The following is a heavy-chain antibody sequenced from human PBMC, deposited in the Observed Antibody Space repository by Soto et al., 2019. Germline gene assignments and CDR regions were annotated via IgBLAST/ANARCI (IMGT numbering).Heavy chain of an antibody. CDR1: GFIFGNYM. J-gene: IGHJ3*02. V-gene: IGHV3-23*01. CDR2: IRDGGEST. Sequence: EVQLLESGGGLVQPGESLRLSCAFSGFIFGNYMMTWVRQAPGKGLEWVSTIRDGGESTYYADSVKGRFTISRDNSKNTLYLQRDSLGVEDTAVYYCAPHVHCSGGSCHYDVFYIRGQGTMVTVSS. D-gene: IGHD2-15*01. CDR3: APHVHCSGGSCHYDVFYI.